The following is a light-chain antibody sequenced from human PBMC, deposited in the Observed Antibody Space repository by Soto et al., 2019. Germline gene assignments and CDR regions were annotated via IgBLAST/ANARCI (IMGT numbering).Light chain of an antibody. J-gene: IGKJ1*01. CDR1: QTISSW. Sequence: DIQMTQSPSTLSGSVGDRGTITCRASQTISSWLAWYQQKPGKAPKLLIYKASTLKSGVPSRFSGSGSGTESTLTISSPQPDDFATYYCQHYNSYSEAFGQGTKVDIK. CDR3: QHYNSYSEA. CDR2: KAS. V-gene: IGKV1-5*03.